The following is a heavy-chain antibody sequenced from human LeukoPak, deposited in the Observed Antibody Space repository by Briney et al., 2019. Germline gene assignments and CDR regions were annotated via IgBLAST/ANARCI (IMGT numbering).Heavy chain of an antibody. CDR3: ARTRYCSSTSCYLYPIDS. J-gene: IGHJ4*02. CDR1: GGSFSGYY. CDR2: INHSGST. D-gene: IGHD2-2*01. Sequence: PSETLSLTCAVYGGSFSGYYWSWIRQPPGKGLEWIGEINHSGSTNYNPSLKSRVTISVDTSKNQFSLKLSSVTAADTAVYYCARTRYCSSTSCYLYPIDSSGQGTLVTVSS. V-gene: IGHV4-34*01.